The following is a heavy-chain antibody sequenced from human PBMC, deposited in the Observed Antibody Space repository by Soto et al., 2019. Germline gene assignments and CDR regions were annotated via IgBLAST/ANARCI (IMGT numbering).Heavy chain of an antibody. Sequence: SETLSLTCAVYGGSFSGYYWSWIRQPPGKGLEWIGEINHSGSTNYNPSLKSRVTISVDTSKNQFSLKLSSVTAADTDVYYCARGRRSGYYVAVGYYFDYWGQGTLVTVSS. J-gene: IGHJ4*02. CDR2: INHSGST. CDR3: ARGRRSGYYVAVGYYFDY. V-gene: IGHV4-34*01. CDR1: GGSFSGYY. D-gene: IGHD3-3*01.